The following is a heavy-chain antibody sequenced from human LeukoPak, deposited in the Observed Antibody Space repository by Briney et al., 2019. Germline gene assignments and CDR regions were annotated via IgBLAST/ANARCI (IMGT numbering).Heavy chain of an antibody. D-gene: IGHD4-17*01. CDR3: ARGRHGDFGNWFDP. J-gene: IGHJ5*02. CDR2: IFYSGGT. Sequence: PSETLSLTCTVSGGSINTPNYYWGWIPQTPGKGLEWIGNIFYSGGTYYSPSLTSRVTITLDTSRNQFSLKLSSVTAADTAVYYCARGRHGDFGNWFDPWGQGTPVIVAS. V-gene: IGHV4-39*07. CDR1: GGSINTPNYY.